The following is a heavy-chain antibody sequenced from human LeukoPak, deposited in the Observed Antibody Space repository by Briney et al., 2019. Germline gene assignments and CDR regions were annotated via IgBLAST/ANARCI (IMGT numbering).Heavy chain of an antibody. V-gene: IGHV3-30*03. CDR2: ISYDGSNK. J-gene: IGHJ5*02. D-gene: IGHD4-17*01. Sequence: GGSLRLSCAASGFTFSSYGMHWVRQAPGKGLEWVAVISYDGSNKYYADSVKGRFTISRDNSKNTLYLQMNSLRAEDTAVYYCARDAIGTVTPPNWFDPWGQGTLVTVSS. CDR1: GFTFSSYG. CDR3: ARDAIGTVTPPNWFDP.